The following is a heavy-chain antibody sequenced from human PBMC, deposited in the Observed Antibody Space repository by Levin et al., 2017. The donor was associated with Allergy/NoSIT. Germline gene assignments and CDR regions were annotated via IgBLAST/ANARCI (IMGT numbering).Heavy chain of an antibody. V-gene: IGHV1-2*02. CDR3: AGGGDTFRGVKQGNEY. Sequence: GESLKISCKSSGYTFTDHHMHWVRQAPGQGPELMGWINCNTGSTYYAPKFQGRFTMTRDTSISTAFMELSSLSSDDTAIYYCAGGGDTFRGVKQGNEYWGQGTLVTVSS. CDR1: GYTFTDHH. J-gene: IGHJ4*02. CDR2: INCNTGST. D-gene: IGHD3-10*01.